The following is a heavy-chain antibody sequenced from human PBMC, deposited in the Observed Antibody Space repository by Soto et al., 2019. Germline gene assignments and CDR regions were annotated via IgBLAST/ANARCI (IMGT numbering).Heavy chain of an antibody. CDR1: GFTFISYE. Sequence: PWGSLRLSCAASGFTFISYEINFFRHSPFKTLEWVSYISNVGDSSYYADSVKGRFTISRDNAKNSLYLQMNSLRVEDTAVYYCARVYCSTTTCHVQAFDSWGQGTLVTVSS. J-gene: IGHJ4*02. V-gene: IGHV3-48*03. CDR3: ARVYCSTTTCHVQAFDS. D-gene: IGHD2-2*01. CDR2: ISNVGDSS.